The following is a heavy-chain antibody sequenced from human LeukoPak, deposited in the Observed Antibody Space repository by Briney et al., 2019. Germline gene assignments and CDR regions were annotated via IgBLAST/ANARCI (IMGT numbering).Heavy chain of an antibody. J-gene: IGHJ3*02. CDR3: ARGESYYYDSSGWPPFDI. CDR2: INHSGST. Sequence: PSQTLSLTCAVYGGSFSGYYWSWIRQPPGKGLEWIGEINHSGSTNYNPSLKSRVTISVDTSKNQFSLKLSSVTAADTAVYYCARGESYYYDSSGWPPFDIWGQGTMVTVSS. V-gene: IGHV4-34*01. CDR1: GGSFSGYY. D-gene: IGHD3-22*01.